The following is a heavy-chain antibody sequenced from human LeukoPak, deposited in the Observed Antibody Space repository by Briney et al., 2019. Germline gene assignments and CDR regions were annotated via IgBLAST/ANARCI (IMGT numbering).Heavy chain of an antibody. J-gene: IGHJ4*02. V-gene: IGHV1-69-2*01. CDR2: VDPEDGET. CDR1: GYTFTDYY. Sequence: ASVKVSCKVSGYTFTDYYMHWVQQAPGKGLEWMGLVDPEDGETIYAEKFQGRVTITADTSTDTAYMELSSLRSEDTAVYYCATDSRYCTNGVCYNIPIDYWGQRTLVTVSS. D-gene: IGHD2-8*01. CDR3: ATDSRYCTNGVCYNIPIDY.